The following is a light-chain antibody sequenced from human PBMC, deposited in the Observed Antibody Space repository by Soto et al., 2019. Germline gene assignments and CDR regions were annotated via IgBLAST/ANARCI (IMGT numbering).Light chain of an antibody. CDR1: SSDVGGYNY. V-gene: IGLV2-14*01. J-gene: IGLJ1*01. CDR3: SSYTSSSTRV. CDR2: EVS. Sequence: QSALTQPASVSGSPGQSITISCTGTSSDVGGYNYVSWYQQHPGKAPKLMIYEVSNRPSGVSNRFSGSKSGNTASLTISGRQAEDGADYYCSSYTSSSTRVFGTGTKRTVL.